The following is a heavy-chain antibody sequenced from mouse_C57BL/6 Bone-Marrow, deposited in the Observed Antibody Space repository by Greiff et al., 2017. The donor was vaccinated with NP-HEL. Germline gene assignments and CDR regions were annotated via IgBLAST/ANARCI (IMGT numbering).Heavy chain of an antibody. J-gene: IGHJ4*01. D-gene: IGHD2-1*01. CDR2: ISAGGSYT. CDR3: ARDYGNYFLYAMDY. Sequence: EVNLVESGGGLVKPGGSLKLSCAASGFTFSSYAMSWVRQTPEKRLEWVATISAGGSYTYYPDNVKGRFTISRDNAKNNLYLQMSHLKSENTAMYYCARDYGNYFLYAMDYWGQGTSVTVSS. CDR1: GFTFSSYA. V-gene: IGHV5-4*01.